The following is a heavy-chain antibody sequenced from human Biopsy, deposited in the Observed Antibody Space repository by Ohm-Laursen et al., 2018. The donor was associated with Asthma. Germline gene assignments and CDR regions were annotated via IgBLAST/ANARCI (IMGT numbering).Heavy chain of an antibody. Sequence: GTLSFTWIVSPGSINDYYWNWIRQFPGKGLEWIGYVHSTGSTRFNPSLKSRLTISVDTSVDQVSLKLTSVTAADTAVYYCARATSTWSQSGPHYFDHWGQGTLVTVSS. V-gene: IGHV4-59*01. J-gene: IGHJ4*02. CDR3: ARATSTWSQSGPHYFDH. CDR2: VHSTGST. D-gene: IGHD6-13*01. CDR1: PGSINDYY.